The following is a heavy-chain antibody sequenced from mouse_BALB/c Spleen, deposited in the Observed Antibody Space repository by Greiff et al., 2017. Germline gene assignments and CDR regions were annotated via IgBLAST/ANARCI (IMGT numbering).Heavy chain of an antibody. CDR1: GFSLTSYD. V-gene: IGHV2-9-2*01. D-gene: IGHD2-1*01. CDR3: VREDGNYEGAMDY. Sequence: ESGPGLVAPSQSLSITCTVSGFSLTSYDISWIRQPPGKGLEWLGVIWTGGGTNYNSAFMSRLSISKDNSKSQVFLKMNSLQTDDTAIYYCVREDGNYEGAMDYWGQGTSVTVSS. J-gene: IGHJ4*01. CDR2: IWTGGGT.